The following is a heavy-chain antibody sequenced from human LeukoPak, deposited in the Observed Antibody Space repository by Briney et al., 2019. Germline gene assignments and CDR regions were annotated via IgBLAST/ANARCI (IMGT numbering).Heavy chain of an antibody. CDR1: GGTFSSYA. Sequence: GASVKVSCKASGGTFSSYAISWVRQAPGQGLEWMGGIIPIFGTANYAQKFQGRVTITADESTSTAYMELSSLRSEDTAVYYCARAHRLLWLLNDAFDIWGQGTMVTVSS. V-gene: IGHV1-69*13. CDR3: ARAHRLLWLLNDAFDI. J-gene: IGHJ3*02. CDR2: IIPIFGTA. D-gene: IGHD3-10*01.